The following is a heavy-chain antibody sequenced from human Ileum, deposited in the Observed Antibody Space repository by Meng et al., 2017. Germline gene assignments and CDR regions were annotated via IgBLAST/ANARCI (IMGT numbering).Heavy chain of an antibody. J-gene: IGHJ3*02. Sequence: GGSLRLSCKGSGSSFTSYWIGWVRQMPGKGLEWMGIIYPGDSDTRYSPSFQGQVTISADKSISTAYLQWSSLEASDTAMYYCARRFYIVGAFDIWGQGTMVTVSS. CDR3: ARRFYIVGAFDI. V-gene: IGHV5-51*01. CDR1: GSSFTSYW. CDR2: IYPGDSDT. D-gene: IGHD2-21*01.